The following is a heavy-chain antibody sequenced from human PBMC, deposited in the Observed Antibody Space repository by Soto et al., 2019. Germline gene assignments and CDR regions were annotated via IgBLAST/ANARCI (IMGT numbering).Heavy chain of an antibody. CDR2: INHSGST. J-gene: IGHJ5*02. V-gene: IGHV4-34*01. Sequence: SSETLSLTCAVYGGSFSAYYWTWIRQPPGKGLEWIAEINHSGSTNYNPSLSSRVTISVDTSKNQFSLKLTSLTAADTAVYYCARGRVVVPAAVMFNCLDPWGQGALVTVSS. CDR3: ARGRVVVPAAVMFNCLDP. CDR1: GGSFSAYY. D-gene: IGHD2-2*01.